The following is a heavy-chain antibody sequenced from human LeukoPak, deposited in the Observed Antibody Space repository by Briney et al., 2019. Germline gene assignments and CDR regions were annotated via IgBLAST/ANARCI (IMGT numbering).Heavy chain of an antibody. CDR1: GYIFTDYY. V-gene: IGHV1-2*02. J-gene: IGHJ4*02. Sequence: ASVKVSCKASGYIFTDYYMHWVRQAPGQGLEWMGWINPNSGGTNYAQKFQGRVTVTRDTSISTAYMELSRLRSDDTAVYYCARAEVGGYYYDSSGFWGQGTLVTVSS. D-gene: IGHD3-22*01. CDR3: ARAEVGGYYYDSSGF. CDR2: INPNSGGT.